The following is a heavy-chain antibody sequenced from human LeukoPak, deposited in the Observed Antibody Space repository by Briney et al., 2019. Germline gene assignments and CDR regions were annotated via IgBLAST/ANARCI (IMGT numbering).Heavy chain of an antibody. D-gene: IGHD3-10*01. J-gene: IGHJ4*02. CDR1: GFTFSNYA. CDR3: AKDSAH. V-gene: IGHV3-23*01. CDR2: IIASGGHT. Sequence: GGSLRLSCAASGFTFSNYAMSWVRQAPGKGLEWVSSIIASGGHTYYADSVKGRFTISRDNSKNTLFLQMNSLRAEDTAVYYCAKDSAHWGQGTLVTVSS.